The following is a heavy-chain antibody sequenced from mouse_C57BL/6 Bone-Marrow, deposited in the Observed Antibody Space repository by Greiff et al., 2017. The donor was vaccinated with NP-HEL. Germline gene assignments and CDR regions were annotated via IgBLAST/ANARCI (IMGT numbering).Heavy chain of an antibody. CDR3: ARRGATTVVAHWYFDV. CDR1: DSEVFPIAY. CDR2: ILPSIGRT. Sequence: VKLQESGSELRSPGSSVKLSCKDFDSEVFPIAYMSWVRQKPGHGFEWIGGILPSIGRTIYGEKFEDKATLDADTLSNTAYLELNSLTSEDSAIYYCARRGATTVVAHWYFDVWGTGTTVTVSS. V-gene: IGHV15-2*01. J-gene: IGHJ1*03. D-gene: IGHD1-1*01.